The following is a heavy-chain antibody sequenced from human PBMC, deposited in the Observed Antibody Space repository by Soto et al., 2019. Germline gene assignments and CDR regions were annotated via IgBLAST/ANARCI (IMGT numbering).Heavy chain of an antibody. V-gene: IGHV1-18*01. D-gene: IGHD3-10*01. CDR3: ARIRPGSGSTTYYFDY. CDR2: ISAYNGNT. Sequence: ASVKVSCKASGYAFTSYGISWVRQAPGQGLEWMGWISAYNGNTNYAQKLQGRVTMTTDTSTSTAYMELRSLRSDDTAVYYCARIRPGSGSTTYYFDYWGQGTLVTVYS. CDR1: GYAFTSYG. J-gene: IGHJ4*02.